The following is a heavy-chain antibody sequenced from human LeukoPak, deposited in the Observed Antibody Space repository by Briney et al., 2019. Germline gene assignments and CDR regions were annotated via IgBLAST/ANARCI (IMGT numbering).Heavy chain of an antibody. Sequence: GASVKVSCKASGGTFSSYAISWVRQAPGQGLECMGVIIPSCGTTIYAQKFQCRGTITADESTSTAYMDLSSLRSEDTAVYYCPNLRYTDYGDYQLEFHYWGQGTLVTVSS. CDR3: PNLRYTDYGDYQLEFHY. CDR2: IIPSCGTT. CDR1: GGTFSSYA. D-gene: IGHD4-17*01. V-gene: IGHV1-69*13. J-gene: IGHJ4*02.